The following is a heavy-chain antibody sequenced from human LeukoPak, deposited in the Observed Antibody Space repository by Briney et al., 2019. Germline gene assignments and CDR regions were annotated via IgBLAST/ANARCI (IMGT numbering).Heavy chain of an antibody. Sequence: PGGSLRLSCAASGFTFSSYAMSWVRQAPGKGLEWVSAISGSGDSTYYADSVKGRFTISRDNSKDTLFLQMNSLRVEDTAVYYCAKDLLWFGDLDPWGQGTLVTVSS. CDR3: AKDLLWFGDLDP. V-gene: IGHV3-23*01. CDR1: GFTFSSYA. D-gene: IGHD3-10*01. CDR2: ISGSGDST. J-gene: IGHJ5*02.